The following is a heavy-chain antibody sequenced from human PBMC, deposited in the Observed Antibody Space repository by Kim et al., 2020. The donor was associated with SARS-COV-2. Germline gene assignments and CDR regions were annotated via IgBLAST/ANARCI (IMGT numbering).Heavy chain of an antibody. D-gene: IGHD3-10*01. CDR1: GGSISSSNW. V-gene: IGHV4-4*02. Sequence: SETLSLTCAVSGGSISSSNWWSWVRQPPGKGLEWIGEIYHSGSTNYNPSLKSRVTISVDKSKNQFSLKLSSVTAADTAVYYCAGVRLLWFGERAFDIWGQGTMVTVSS. J-gene: IGHJ3*02. CDR3: AGVRLLWFGERAFDI. CDR2: IYHSGST.